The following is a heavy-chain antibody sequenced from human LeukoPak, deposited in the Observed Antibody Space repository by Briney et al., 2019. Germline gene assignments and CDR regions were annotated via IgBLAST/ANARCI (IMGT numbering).Heavy chain of an antibody. Sequence: GVSLRLSCAASGFYFSDYYMTWIGQAPGKGLEWCPYISSSGTYTNYADSVKGRFTISRDNAKKSLYLQMNSLSAEDTAVYYCAKIAGTYSPDYWGQGTLVTVSS. CDR2: ISSSGTYT. J-gene: IGHJ4*02. CDR3: AKIAGTYSPDY. D-gene: IGHD1-26*01. CDR1: GFYFSDYY. V-gene: IGHV3-11*06.